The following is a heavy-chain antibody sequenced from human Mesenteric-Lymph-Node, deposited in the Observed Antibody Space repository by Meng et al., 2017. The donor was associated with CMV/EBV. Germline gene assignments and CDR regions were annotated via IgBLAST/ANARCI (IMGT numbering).Heavy chain of an antibody. CDR2: INHSGST. D-gene: IGHD4-23*01. CDR1: GGSFSGYY. J-gene: IGHJ4*02. CDR3: ARHQRWLKSEGGFNY. V-gene: IGHV4-34*01. Sequence: AQIQQGGAGLLKPAETLSLTCAVYGGSFSGYYWSWIRQPPGKGLEWIGEINHSGSTNYNPSLKSRVTISVDTSKNQFSLKLSSVTAADTAVYYCARHQRWLKSEGGFNYWGQGTLGTVSS.